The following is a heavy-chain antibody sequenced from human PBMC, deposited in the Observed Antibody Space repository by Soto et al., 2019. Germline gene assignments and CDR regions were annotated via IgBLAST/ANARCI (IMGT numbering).Heavy chain of an antibody. D-gene: IGHD2-21*02. V-gene: IGHV3-30*18. CDR3: AKDRLTDYYFVS. CDR2: ISYDGRNK. CDR1: GFTFSGYD. J-gene: IGHJ4*02. Sequence: GGSPRLSCAASGFTFSGYDMHWVRQAPGKGLEWVADISYDGRNKNYADSVKGRFSISRDNSNNTLYLEMSSLRGEDTAVYYCAKDRLTDYYFVSWGQGTLVTVSS.